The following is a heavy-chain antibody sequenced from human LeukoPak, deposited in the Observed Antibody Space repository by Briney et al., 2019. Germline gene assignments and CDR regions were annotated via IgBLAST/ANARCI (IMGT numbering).Heavy chain of an antibody. J-gene: IGHJ4*02. Sequence: SETLSLTCTVSGASISTSYWYWIRQPPGKGLEWIGYIHYSGDINYNPSLKSRVSISAYTSKNQLSLKLSSVTAADTAVYYCARVGCSGGSCYPDYWGQGTLVTVSS. CDR1: GASISTSY. CDR2: IHYSGDI. D-gene: IGHD2-15*01. V-gene: IGHV4-59*01. CDR3: ARVGCSGGSCYPDY.